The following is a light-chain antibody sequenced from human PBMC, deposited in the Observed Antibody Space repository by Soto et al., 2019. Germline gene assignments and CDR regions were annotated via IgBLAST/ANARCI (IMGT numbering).Light chain of an antibody. CDR2: GNS. J-gene: IGLJ2*01. Sequence: QSALTQPPSVSGAPGQRVTISCTGSSSNIGAGYDVHWYQQLPGTAPKLLISGNSNRPSGVPDRFSGSKSGTSASLAITGLQAEDEADYYCQSYDRSLRGVVFGGGTKVTV. CDR3: QSYDRSLRGVV. CDR1: SSNIGAGYD. V-gene: IGLV1-40*01.